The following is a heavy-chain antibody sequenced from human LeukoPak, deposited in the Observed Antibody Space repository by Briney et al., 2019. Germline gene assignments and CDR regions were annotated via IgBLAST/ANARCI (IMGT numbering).Heavy chain of an antibody. Sequence: GRSLRLSCAASGFTFSSYGMHWVRQAPGKGLEWVAVISYDGSNKYYADSVKGRFTISRDNSKNTLYLQMNSLRAEDTAVYYCARGVGGYSYGTDYWGQGTLVTVSS. V-gene: IGHV3-30*03. J-gene: IGHJ4*02. CDR3: ARGVGGYSYGTDY. CDR2: ISYDGSNK. D-gene: IGHD5-18*01. CDR1: GFTFSSYG.